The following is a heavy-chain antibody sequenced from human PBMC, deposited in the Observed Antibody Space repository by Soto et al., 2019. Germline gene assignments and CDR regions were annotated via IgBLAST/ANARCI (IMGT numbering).Heavy chain of an antibody. J-gene: IGHJ6*02. CDR3: ASAQPLPYYDYVWGSYRYRDYYYYGMDV. D-gene: IGHD3-16*02. V-gene: IGHV1-69*01. Sequence: QVQLVQSGAEVKKPGSSVKVSCKASGGTFSSYAISWVRQSPGQGLEWMGGIIPSFGTANYAQKFQGRVTVTAEECTSTAYMGLSSLISEDTAVYYCASAQPLPYYDYVWGSYRYRDYYYYGMDVWGQGTTVTVSS. CDR1: GGTFSSYA. CDR2: IIPSFGTA.